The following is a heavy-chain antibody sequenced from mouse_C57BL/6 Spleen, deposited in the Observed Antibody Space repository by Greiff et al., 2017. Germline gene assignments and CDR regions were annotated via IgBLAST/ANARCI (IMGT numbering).Heavy chain of an antibody. CDR3: ARDYYGSSYGYFDV. D-gene: IGHD1-1*01. J-gene: IGHJ1*03. V-gene: IGHV1-64*01. Sequence: QVQLQQPGAELVKPGASVKLSCKASGYTFPSYWMPWVKQRPGKGLEWIGMIPPNSGSTNYNEKFKSKATLTVDKSSSTAYMQLSSLTSEDSAVYYCARDYYGSSYGYFDVWGTGTTVTVSS. CDR1: GYTFPSYW. CDR2: IPPNSGST.